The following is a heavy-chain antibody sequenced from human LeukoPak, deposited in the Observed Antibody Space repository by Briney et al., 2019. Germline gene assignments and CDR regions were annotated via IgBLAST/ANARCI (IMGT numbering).Heavy chain of an antibody. Sequence: SETLSLTCAVYGGSFSGYYWSWIRQPPGKGLEWIGEINHSGSTNYNPSLKSRVTISVDTSKNQFSLKLSSVTAADTAVYYCARVSGRWLRTRYYFDYWGQGTLVTVSS. V-gene: IGHV4-34*01. CDR2: INHSGST. J-gene: IGHJ4*02. D-gene: IGHD5-24*01. CDR3: ARVSGRWLRTRYYFDY. CDR1: GGSFSGYY.